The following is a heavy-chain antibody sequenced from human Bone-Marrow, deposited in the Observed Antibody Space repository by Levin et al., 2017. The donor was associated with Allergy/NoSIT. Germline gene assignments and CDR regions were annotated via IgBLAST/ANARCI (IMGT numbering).Heavy chain of an antibody. V-gene: IGHV1-18*01. CDR1: GYTFTNHD. J-gene: IGHJ5*02. CDR3: ARQARATMRSWFDP. D-gene: IGHD2-2*01. CDR2: ISVYSGNT. Sequence: GESLKISCKTSGYTFTNHDINWVRQAPGQGLEWMGWISVYSGNTNYAQRFQGRVTMTTDTSTTTAYMELRGLRSDDTAVYYCARQARATMRSWFDPWGQGTLVAVSS.